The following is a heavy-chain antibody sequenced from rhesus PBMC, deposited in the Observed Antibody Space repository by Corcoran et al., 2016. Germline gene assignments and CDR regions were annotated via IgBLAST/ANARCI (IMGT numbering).Heavy chain of an antibody. CDR2: IWYDGSKK. V-gene: IGHV3-54*02. J-gene: IGHJ4*01. CDR1: GFTFSSYG. CDR3: VKEENTVLDY. Sequence: EVQLVESGGGLVQPGGSLRLSCAASGFTFSSYGMHLVRQAPGKGPEGVAVIWYDGSKKHYADSVKDRFTISRDNSKNMLYLQMNNLRVEDMAVYYCVKEENTVLDYWGQGVLVTVSS. D-gene: IGHD4-23*01.